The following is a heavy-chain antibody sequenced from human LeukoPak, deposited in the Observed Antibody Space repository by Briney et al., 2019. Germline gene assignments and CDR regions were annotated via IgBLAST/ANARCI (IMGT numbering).Heavy chain of an antibody. Sequence: EASAKVSCKASGYTFTGYYMHWVRQAPGQGLEWMGWIDPNSGGTNYAQKFQGRVTMTRDTSISTAYMELSRLRSDDTAVYYCASVSGWFGEIDYYYYYMDVWGKGTTVTISS. V-gene: IGHV1-2*02. CDR1: GYTFTGYY. CDR2: IDPNSGGT. CDR3: ASVSGWFGEIDYYYYYMDV. J-gene: IGHJ6*03. D-gene: IGHD3-10*01.